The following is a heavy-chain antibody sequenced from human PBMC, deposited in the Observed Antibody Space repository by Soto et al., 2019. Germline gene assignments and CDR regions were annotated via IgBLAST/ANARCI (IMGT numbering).Heavy chain of an antibody. CDR2: ISYDGSNK. CDR3: ARDYFLGEVKFDY. J-gene: IGHJ4*02. Sequence: GGSLRLSCAASGFTFSSYAMHWVRQAPGKGLEWVAVISYDGSNKYYADSVKGRFTISRDNSKNTLYLQMNSLRAEDTAVYYCARDYFLGEVKFDYWGQGTLVTVSS. V-gene: IGHV3-30-3*01. D-gene: IGHD3-9*01. CDR1: GFTFSSYA.